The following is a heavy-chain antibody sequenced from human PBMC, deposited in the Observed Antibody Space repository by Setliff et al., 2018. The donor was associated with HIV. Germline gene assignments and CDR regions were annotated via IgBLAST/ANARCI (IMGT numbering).Heavy chain of an antibody. CDR2: INPNGGST. CDR1: GYTFTSYY. CDR3: ARDHQTMLWLDY. J-gene: IGHJ4*02. D-gene: IGHD2-21*01. Sequence: ASVKVSCKASGYTFTSYYVHFVRQAPGQGPEWMGIINPNGGSTNYAQKFEGRVAMTADTSTNNVHMYLSSLTSEDTAIYYCARDHQTMLWLDYWGQGTLVTVS. V-gene: IGHV1-46*01.